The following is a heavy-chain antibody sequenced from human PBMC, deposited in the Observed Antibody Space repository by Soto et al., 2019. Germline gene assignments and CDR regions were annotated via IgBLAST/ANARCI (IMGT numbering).Heavy chain of an antibody. V-gene: IGHV4-59*01. J-gene: IGHJ4*02. Sequence: QVQLQESGPGLVKPSETLSLTCTVSGGSISTYYWSWIRQPPGKGLECIGYIYYSGSTNYNPSLKSRVPISVDTSKKQFSLKLSSVTAADTAVYYCASYGGNSAYSFDYWGQGTLVTVSS. CDR1: GGSISTYY. D-gene: IGHD4-17*01. CDR3: ASYGGNSAYSFDY. CDR2: IYYSGST.